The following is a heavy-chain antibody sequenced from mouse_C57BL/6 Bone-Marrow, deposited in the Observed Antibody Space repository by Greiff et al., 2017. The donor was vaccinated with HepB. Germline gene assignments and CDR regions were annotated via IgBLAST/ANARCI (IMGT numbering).Heavy chain of an antibody. V-gene: IGHV1-80*01. D-gene: IGHD2-3*01. CDR1: GYAFSSYW. CDR3: ARERLLWYFDV. CDR2: IYHGDGDT. Sequence: VQLQESGAELVKLGASVKFFCKASGYAFSSYWMNWVKKRPGKGLEWIGQIYHGDGDTNYNGKFKGKATLTADKSSSTAYMQLSSLTSEDSAVYFCARERLLWYFDVWGTGTTVTVSS. J-gene: IGHJ1*03.